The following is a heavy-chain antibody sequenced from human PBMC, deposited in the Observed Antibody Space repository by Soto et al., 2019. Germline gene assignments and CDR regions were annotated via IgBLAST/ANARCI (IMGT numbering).Heavy chain of an antibody. Sequence: SQTRSHTCTGSGGSISRYYCSWIRQPPGKGLEWIGYIYYSGSTNYNPSLKSRVTISVDTSKNQFSLKLSSVTAADTAVYYCAREHLQFIDPPGQGTLVIVSA. CDR1: GGSISRYY. V-gene: IGHV4-59*01. CDR3: AREHLQFIDP. CDR2: IYYSGST. J-gene: IGHJ5*02.